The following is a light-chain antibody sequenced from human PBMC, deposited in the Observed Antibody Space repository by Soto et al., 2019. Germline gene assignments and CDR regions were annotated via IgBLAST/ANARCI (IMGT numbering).Light chain of an antibody. J-gene: IGLJ1*01. Sequence: SVLTQPRSVSVSPGQSVSISCTGTSSDVGGYNYVSWYQQHPGKAPKVIIYDVSKRPSGVPDRFSGSKSGNTASLTISGLQSEDEADYYCCSYAGRYIYVFGTGTKVTVL. V-gene: IGLV2-11*01. CDR2: DVS. CDR3: CSYAGRYIYV. CDR1: SSDVGGYNY.